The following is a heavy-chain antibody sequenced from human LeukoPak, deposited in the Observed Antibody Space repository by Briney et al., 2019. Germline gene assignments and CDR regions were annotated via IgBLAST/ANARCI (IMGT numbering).Heavy chain of an antibody. D-gene: IGHD4-17*01. CDR3: AKEIYGDSTGGRFHH. V-gene: IGHV3-30*18. J-gene: IGHJ1*01. CDR1: GFTFSSYG. CDR2: ISYDGSNK. Sequence: GGSLRLSCAASGFTFSSYGMHWVRQAPGKGLEWVAVISYDGSNKYYADSVKGRFTISRDNSKNTLYLQMNSLRAEDTAVYYCAKEIYGDSTGGRFHHWGQGTLVIVSS.